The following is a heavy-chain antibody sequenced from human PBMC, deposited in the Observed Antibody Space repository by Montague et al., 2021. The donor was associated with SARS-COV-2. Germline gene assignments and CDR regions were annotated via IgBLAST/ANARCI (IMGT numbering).Heavy chain of an antibody. Sequence: SLRLSCAASGFTFSSYEMNWVRQAPGKGLEWVSYISSSGSSIYYADSVKGRFTISRDNAKNSLYLQMNSLRVEDTAVYYCARGGVKPYYDFWCGYFEYLGGTHYCYCMDVWGKGTPVTVSS. D-gene: IGHD3-3*01. J-gene: IGHJ6*03. CDR1: GFTFSSYE. V-gene: IGHV3-48*03. CDR2: ISSSGSSI. CDR3: ARGGVKPYYDFWCGYFEYLGGTHYCYCMDV.